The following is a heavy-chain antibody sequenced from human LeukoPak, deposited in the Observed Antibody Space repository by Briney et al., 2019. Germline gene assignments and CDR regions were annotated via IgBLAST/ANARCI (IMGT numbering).Heavy chain of an antibody. V-gene: IGHV3-7*03. J-gene: IGHJ4*02. D-gene: IGHD7-27*01. Sequence: GGSLRLPCAASGFTFNKSWMSWVRQAPGKGPEWVANIKEDGTQKYYVDSVRGRFTISRDNAENSLYLQMNSLRGEDTAIYYCAKTGDRDYWGRGTLVTVSS. CDR3: AKTGDRDY. CDR2: IKEDGTQK. CDR1: GFTFNKSW.